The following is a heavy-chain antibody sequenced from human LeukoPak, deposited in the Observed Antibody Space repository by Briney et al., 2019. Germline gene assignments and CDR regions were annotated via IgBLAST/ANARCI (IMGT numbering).Heavy chain of an antibody. V-gene: IGHV1-8*03. CDR1: GYTFTSYD. Sequence: GASVKVSCKASGYTFTSYDINWVRQATGQGLEWMGWMNPNSGNTGYAQKFQGRVTITRNTSISTAYMELSSLRSEDTAVYYCALAARPEKDAFDIWGQGTMVTVSS. CDR2: MNPNSGNT. J-gene: IGHJ3*02. CDR3: ALAARPEKDAFDI. D-gene: IGHD6-6*01.